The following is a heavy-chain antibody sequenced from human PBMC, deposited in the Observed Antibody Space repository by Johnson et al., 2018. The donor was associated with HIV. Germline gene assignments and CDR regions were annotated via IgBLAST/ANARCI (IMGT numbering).Heavy chain of an antibody. D-gene: IGHD2-8*02. Sequence: VQLVESGGGLVKPGGSLRLSCAASGFTFSNVWMTWVRQAPGKGLEWVSAISGSGDSTYFADSVKGRFTVSRDNSKNTVSLQMNSPRVEDTAVYYCARDELRDTGAFDIWGQGTMVTVSS. CDR3: ARDELRDTGAFDI. V-gene: IGHV3-23*04. CDR1: GFTFSNVW. CDR2: ISGSGDST. J-gene: IGHJ3*02.